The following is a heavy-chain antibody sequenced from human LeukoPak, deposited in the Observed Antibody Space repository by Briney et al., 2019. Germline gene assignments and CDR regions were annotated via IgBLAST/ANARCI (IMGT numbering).Heavy chain of an antibody. CDR2: IYSGGST. CDR3: ASREYSSGWYTD. D-gene: IGHD6-19*01. J-gene: IGHJ4*02. CDR1: GFTASNTY. Sequence: PGGSLRLSCAASGFTASNTYMSWVRQAPGKGLEWVSVIYSGGSTYYADSVKGRFTISRDNSKNTLYLQMNSLRAEDTAVYYCASREYSSGWYTDWGQGTLVTVSS. V-gene: IGHV3-66*01.